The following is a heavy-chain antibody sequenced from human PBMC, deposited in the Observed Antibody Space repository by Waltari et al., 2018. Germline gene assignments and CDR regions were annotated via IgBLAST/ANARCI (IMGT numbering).Heavy chain of an antibody. CDR3: ATDLGSGTRYFHR. CDR2: SSCKSRYI. J-gene: IGHJ1*01. V-gene: IGHV3-21*02. D-gene: IGHD3-10*01. CDR1: GITFSSYS. Sequence: EVQLVESGGGLVKPGGSLRLSCADSGITFSSYSMNWVRQAPGKGLELVSTSSCKSRYIYYADSGKVRFTISRDDAKKSLFLQMNSLRVEYTAVYYCATDLGSGTRYFHRLGQGTLVTVSS.